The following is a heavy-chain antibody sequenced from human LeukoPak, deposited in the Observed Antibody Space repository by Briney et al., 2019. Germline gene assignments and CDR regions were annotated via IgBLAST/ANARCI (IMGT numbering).Heavy chain of an antibody. D-gene: IGHD1-14*01. V-gene: IGHV3-11*01. J-gene: IGHJ5*02. CDR2: ITGSGESV. CDR1: GLSLSDYY. CDR3: TRDPEYSDT. Sequence: GGSLRLSCAASGLSLSDYYINWIRQAPGRGLEWIAYITGSGESVYYADSVKGRFSVSRDNAANSVFLQMDSLRVDDSAVYYCTRDPEYSDTWGPGTLVTVSS.